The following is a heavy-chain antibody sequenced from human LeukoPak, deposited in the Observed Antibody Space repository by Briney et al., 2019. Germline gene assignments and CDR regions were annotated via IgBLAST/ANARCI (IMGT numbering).Heavy chain of an antibody. CDR3: ARDTGDGFYDY. CDR1: GPSISSYY. Sequence: SETLSLTCAVAGPSISSYYCSWIRQPAGKCLEWIGRLFASVSTKYNPSIKSRVTIAVDKSMNHFSLKLSSVTAADTAVYYCARDTGDGFYDYWGQGSLVTVSS. J-gene: IGHJ4*02. V-gene: IGHV4-4*07. CDR2: LFASVST. D-gene: IGHD5-24*01.